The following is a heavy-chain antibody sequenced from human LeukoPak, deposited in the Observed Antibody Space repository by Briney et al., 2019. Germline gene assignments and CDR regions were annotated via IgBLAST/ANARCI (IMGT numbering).Heavy chain of an antibody. D-gene: IGHD5-12*01. CDR2: MNPNSGNT. CDR1: GFTFTTYD. V-gene: IGHV1-8*03. CDR3: ARAPKWQGYYYYMDV. J-gene: IGHJ6*03. Sequence: GASVTVSCTASGFTFTTYDINWVRQATGQGLEWMGWMNPNSGNTGYAQKFQGRVTITRNTSISTAYMELSSLRSEDTAVYYCARAPKWQGYYYYMDVWGKGTTVTVSS.